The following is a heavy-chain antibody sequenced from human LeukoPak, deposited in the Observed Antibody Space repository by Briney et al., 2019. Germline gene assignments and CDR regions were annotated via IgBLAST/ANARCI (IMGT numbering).Heavy chain of an antibody. D-gene: IGHD3-3*01. CDR1: GFPFSSYS. Sequence: GASLRLSCAASGFPFSSYSMNWVRQAPGKGLEWVSYITTSSTTIYYPDSVKGRFTISRDNAKHSLYLQMNSLRAEDTAVYYCARADGYYDFWSGPSTGFDPWGQGTLVTVSS. CDR3: ARADGYYDFWSGPSTGFDP. CDR2: ITTSSTTI. J-gene: IGHJ5*02. V-gene: IGHV3-48*01.